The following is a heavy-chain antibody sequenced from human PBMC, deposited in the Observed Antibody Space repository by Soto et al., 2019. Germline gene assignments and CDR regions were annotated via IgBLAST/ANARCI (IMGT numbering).Heavy chain of an antibody. CDR3: AHIYCTPDSCYEHWFDP. Sequence: QITLKESGPTLVKPTQTLTLTCTFSGFSLSTSGVGVAWIRQPPGRALEWLALITWNDDARYSPSLKTRLTITKDTSRNQVVLTMTNMDTVDTATYYCAHIYCTPDSCYEHWFDPWGQGALVTVSS. CDR1: GFSLSTSGVG. V-gene: IGHV2-5*01. J-gene: IGHJ5*02. CDR2: ITWNDDA. D-gene: IGHD2-8*01.